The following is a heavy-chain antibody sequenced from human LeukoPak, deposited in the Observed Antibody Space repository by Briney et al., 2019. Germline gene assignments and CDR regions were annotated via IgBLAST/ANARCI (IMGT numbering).Heavy chain of an antibody. D-gene: IGHD6-13*01. CDR1: GFALSSYA. V-gene: IGHV3-23*01. Sequence: PGGSLRLSCAASGFALSSYAMSWVRQAPGKGLEWVSGINESGVDTNYADSLKGRFTISRDISKNTVYLQMNSLRVEDTAIYFCAKVAPGYIAGIDLWGQGTLVTVSS. J-gene: IGHJ5*02. CDR2: INESGVDT. CDR3: AKVAPGYIAGIDL.